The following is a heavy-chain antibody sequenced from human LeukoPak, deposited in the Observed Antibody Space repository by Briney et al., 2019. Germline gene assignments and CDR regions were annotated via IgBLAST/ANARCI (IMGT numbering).Heavy chain of an antibody. J-gene: IGHJ4*02. V-gene: IGHV4-38-2*02. CDR1: GYSISSGYY. CDR3: ARIHRDYDILTGYYFDY. CDR2: IYHSGST. D-gene: IGHD3-9*01. Sequence: PSETLSLTCTLSGYSISSGYYWGWIRQPPGKGLEWIGSIYHSGSTYYNPSLKSRVTISVDTSKNQFSLKLSSVTAADTAVYYCARIHRDYDILTGYYFDYWGQGTLVTVSS.